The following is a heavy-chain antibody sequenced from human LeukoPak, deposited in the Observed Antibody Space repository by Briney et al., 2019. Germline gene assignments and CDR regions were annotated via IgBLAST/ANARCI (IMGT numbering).Heavy chain of an antibody. J-gene: IGHJ4*02. D-gene: IGHD5-24*01. CDR2: IIPIFGTA. CDR3: ARGGDGYNYEGDN. Sequence: SVKVSCKASGGTFSSYAISWVRQAPGQGLEWMGGIIPIFGTANYAQKFQGRVTITADESTSTAYMELSSLRSEDTAVYYCARGGDGYNYEGDNWGQGTLVTVSS. CDR1: GGTFSSYA. V-gene: IGHV1-69*13.